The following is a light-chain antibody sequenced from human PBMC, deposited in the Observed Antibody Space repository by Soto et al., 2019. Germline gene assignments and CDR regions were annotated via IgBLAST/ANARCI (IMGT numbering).Light chain of an antibody. CDR1: QIVGGDT. V-gene: IGKV3-20*01. Sequence: EIVLTQSPATLSLSPGERATLSCKASQIVGGDTLAWFQQRPGQAPRLVIYGASNRAAGIPDRFSGSGSGTDFTLTVSRLEPEDFAMYYCQQYHWAPDTFGQGTRLE. J-gene: IGKJ5*01. CDR3: QQYHWAPDT. CDR2: GAS.